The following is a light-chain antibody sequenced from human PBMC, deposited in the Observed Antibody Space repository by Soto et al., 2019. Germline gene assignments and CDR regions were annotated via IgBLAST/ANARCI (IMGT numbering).Light chain of an antibody. V-gene: IGKV1-12*01. J-gene: IGKJ2*01. CDR3: EQADMFPYS. CDR1: QDIKKW. Sequence: DTQVTQSPSSVSASVGDTVTITCRASQDIKKWLAWYQHKPMEAPKLLISAATRLQSGVSPRFSGSGSGTDFTLTINNVQPEDFAIYYCEQADMFPYSFGQVTRL. CDR2: AAT.